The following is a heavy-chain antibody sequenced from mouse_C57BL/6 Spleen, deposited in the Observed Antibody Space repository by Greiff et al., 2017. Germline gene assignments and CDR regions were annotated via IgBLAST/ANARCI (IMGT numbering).Heavy chain of an antibody. V-gene: IGHV1-26*01. D-gene: IGHD3-2*02. J-gene: IGHJ2*01. Sequence: VQLQQSGPELVKPGASVKISCKASGYTFTDYYMNWVKQSHGKSLEWIGDINPNNGGTSYNQKFKGKATLTVDKSSSTAYMELRSLTSEDSAVYYCARGDSSGHGYWGQGTTLTVSS. CDR1: GYTFTDYY. CDR3: ARGDSSGHGY. CDR2: INPNNGGT.